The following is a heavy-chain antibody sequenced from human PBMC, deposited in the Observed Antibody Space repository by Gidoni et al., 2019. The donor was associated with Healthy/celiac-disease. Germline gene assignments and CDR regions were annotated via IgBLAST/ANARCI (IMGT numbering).Heavy chain of an antibody. CDR3: ASLGSGDEGVDRPFDP. Sequence: EVQLVQSGAEVKKPGESLRISCKGSGYSFTSYWISWVRQMPGKGLEWMGRIDPSDSYTTYSPSFQGHVTISADKSISTAYLQWSSLKASDTAMYYCASLGSGDEGVDRPFDPWGQGTLVTVSS. J-gene: IGHJ5*02. CDR2: IDPSDSYT. D-gene: IGHD5-12*01. V-gene: IGHV5-10-1*03. CDR1: GYSFTSYW.